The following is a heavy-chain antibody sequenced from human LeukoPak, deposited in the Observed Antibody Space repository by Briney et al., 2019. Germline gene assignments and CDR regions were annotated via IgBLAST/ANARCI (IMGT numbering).Heavy chain of an antibody. CDR3: ARGPDNLPCMPHCSGDPLRF. V-gene: IGHV4-34*01. D-gene: IGHD2-15*01. Sequence: SETLSLTCAVYGGSFSGYYWSWIRQPPGKGLEWIGEINHSGSTNYNPSLKSRVTISVDTSKNQFSLKLSSVTAADTAVYYCARGPDNLPCMPHCSGDPLRFWGQGTLVTVSS. CDR1: GGSFSGYY. CDR2: INHSGST. J-gene: IGHJ4*02.